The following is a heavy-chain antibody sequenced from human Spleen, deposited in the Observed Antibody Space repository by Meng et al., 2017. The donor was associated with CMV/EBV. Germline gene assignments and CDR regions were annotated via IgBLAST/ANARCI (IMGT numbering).Heavy chain of an antibody. CDR3: AKGSRWLSTDY. D-gene: IGHD5-24*01. Sequence: LACAASGFTFSSYGFHWVRQAPGKGLEWVAIISYDGGNEYYADSVKGRFTISRDNSKNTLYLQMNSLRADDTAVYYCAKGSRWLSTDYWGQGTLVTVSS. CDR2: ISYDGGNE. CDR1: GFTFSSYG. J-gene: IGHJ4*02. V-gene: IGHV3-30*18.